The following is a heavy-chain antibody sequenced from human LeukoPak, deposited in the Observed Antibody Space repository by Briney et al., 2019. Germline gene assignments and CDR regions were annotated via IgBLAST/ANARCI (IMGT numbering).Heavy chain of an antibody. V-gene: IGHV3-48*01. CDR3: ARPGIVGAPGVFDY. Sequence: GGSLRLSCAASGFTFSSYSMNWVRQAPGKGLEWISYISSSSSTIYYADSVKGRFTISRDNAKNSLYLQMNSLRAEDTAVYYCARPGIVGAPGVFDYWGQGTLVTVSS. CDR2: ISSSSSTI. D-gene: IGHD1-26*01. CDR1: GFTFSSYS. J-gene: IGHJ4*02.